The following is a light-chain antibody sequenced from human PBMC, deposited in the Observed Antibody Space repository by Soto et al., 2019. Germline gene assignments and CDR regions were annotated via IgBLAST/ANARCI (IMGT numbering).Light chain of an antibody. CDR1: NSDVGAYNY. CDR2: EVS. J-gene: IGLJ3*02. CDR3: RSYTITSILV. Sequence: QSVLTLPASVSGSPGQSITISCTGTNSDVGAYNYVSWFQQHPGKAPKLIIFEVSNRPSGVSHRFSGSKSGNTASLTISGLQTEDEADYYCRSYTITSILVFGGGTKVTVL. V-gene: IGLV2-14*01.